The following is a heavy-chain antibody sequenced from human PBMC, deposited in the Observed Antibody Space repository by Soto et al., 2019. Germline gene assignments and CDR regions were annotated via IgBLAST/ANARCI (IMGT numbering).Heavy chain of an antibody. CDR1: GFTFSNAW. J-gene: IGHJ4*02. Sequence: GGSLRLSCAASGFTFSNAWMSWVRQAPGKGLEWVGRIKSKTYGGTTDYAAPVKGRFTISRDDSKNTLYLQMNSLKTEDTAVYYCTTDPPRAYDSSGYYDYWGQGTLVTVSS. V-gene: IGHV3-15*01. D-gene: IGHD3-22*01. CDR3: TTDPPRAYDSSGYYDY. CDR2: IKSKTYGGTT.